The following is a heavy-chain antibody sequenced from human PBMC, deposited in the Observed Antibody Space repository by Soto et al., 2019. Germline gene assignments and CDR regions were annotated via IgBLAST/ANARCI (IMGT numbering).Heavy chain of an antibody. V-gene: IGHV1-3*01. Sequence: GASVKVSCKASGYTFTSYAMHWVRQAPGQRLEWMGWINAGNGNTKYSQKFQGRVTITRDTSASTAYMELSSLRSEDTAVYYCARGNCSGGSCYLTPTYGMDVWGQGTTVTVSS. CDR1: GYTFTSYA. CDR2: INAGNGNT. J-gene: IGHJ6*02. CDR3: ARGNCSGGSCYLTPTYGMDV. D-gene: IGHD2-15*01.